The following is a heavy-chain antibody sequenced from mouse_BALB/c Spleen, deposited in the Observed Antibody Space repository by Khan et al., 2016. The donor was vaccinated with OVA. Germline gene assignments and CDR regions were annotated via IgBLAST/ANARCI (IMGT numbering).Heavy chain of an antibody. CDR3: TRIYRSDFDY. Sequence: VQLKQSGPELVRPGASVKISCKASGYSFTGYFMNWVMQSRGKSLEWIGRINPHIGETFYNQRFKDKATLTVDESSNTAHMELRSLAFEDSAVYYCTRIYRSDFDYWGQGTTLTVSS. V-gene: IGHV1-20*02. CDR1: GYSFTGYF. CDR2: INPHIGET. J-gene: IGHJ2*01. D-gene: IGHD1-1*01.